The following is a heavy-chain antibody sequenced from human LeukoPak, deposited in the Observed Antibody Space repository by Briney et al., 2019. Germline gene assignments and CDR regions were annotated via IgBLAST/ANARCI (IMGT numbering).Heavy chain of an antibody. Sequence: GGSLRLSCAASGLTFSSYEMNWVRQAPGKGLEGVSYISSSGSRIYYADSVQGRFSISRVNAKKALYLQMHSLRAEDTAVYYCARDSHKFDSSGYYPDAFDIWGQGTMVTVSS. V-gene: IGHV3-48*03. CDR3: ARDSHKFDSSGYYPDAFDI. D-gene: IGHD3-22*01. J-gene: IGHJ3*02. CDR2: ISSSGSRI. CDR1: GLTFSSYE.